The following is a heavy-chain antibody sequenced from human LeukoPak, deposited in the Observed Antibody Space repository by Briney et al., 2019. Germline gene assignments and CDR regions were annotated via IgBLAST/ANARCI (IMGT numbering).Heavy chain of an antibody. CDR3: ARLWFGTNDY. D-gene: IGHD3-10*01. CDR2: IIPILGIA. CDR1: GGTFSSYA. V-gene: IGHV1-69*04. Sequence: SVKVPCKASGGTFSSYAISWVRQAPGQGLEWMGRIIPILGIANYAQKFQGRVTITADKSTSTAYMELSSLRSEDTAVYYCARLWFGTNDYWGQGTLVTVSS. J-gene: IGHJ4*02.